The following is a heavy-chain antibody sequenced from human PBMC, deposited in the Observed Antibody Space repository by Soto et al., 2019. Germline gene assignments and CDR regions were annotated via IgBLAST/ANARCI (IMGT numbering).Heavy chain of an antibody. V-gene: IGHV1-69*01. D-gene: IGHD1-20*01. CDR3: ARGYCGYATWYNWTLLGLDP. CDR1: GVTLSDYP. J-gene: IGHJ5*02. Sequence: QVQLVHSGAEVKTPGSSVTVSCKASGVTLSDYPINWVRQATGPGLEWMGGLFPIFGTTIYAQNLQGRLTMAPGECTNAVDMELSDLRPEATARLICARGYCGYATWYNWTLLGLDPWGPSTLVSVS. CDR2: LFPIFGTT.